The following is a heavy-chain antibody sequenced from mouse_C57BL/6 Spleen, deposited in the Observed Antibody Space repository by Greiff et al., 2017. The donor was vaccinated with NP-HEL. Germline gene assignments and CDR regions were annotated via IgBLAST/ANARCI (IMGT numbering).Heavy chain of an antibody. V-gene: IGHV1-7*01. Sequence: QVQLQQSGAELAKPGASVKLSCKASGYTFTSYWMHWVKQRPGQGLEWIGYINPSSGYTKYNQKFKDKATLTVDTSSSTAYMQLSSLTSEDSAVYYCARWRPLDYWGQGTTLTVSS. CDR1: GYTFTSYW. CDR2: INPSSGYT. J-gene: IGHJ2*01. CDR3: ARWRPLDY.